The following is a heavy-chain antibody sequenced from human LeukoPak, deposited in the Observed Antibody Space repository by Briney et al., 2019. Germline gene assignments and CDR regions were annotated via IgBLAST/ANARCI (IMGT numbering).Heavy chain of an antibody. V-gene: IGHV4-4*07. J-gene: IGHJ4*02. D-gene: IGHD6-13*01. Sequence: ALIYTSVSTNYPPSLKRRVTMSVDTSKNQFSLKLSSVTAADTAVYYCARDVIAAAGYFDYWGQGTLVTVSS. CDR2: IYTSVST. CDR3: ARDVIAAAGYFDY.